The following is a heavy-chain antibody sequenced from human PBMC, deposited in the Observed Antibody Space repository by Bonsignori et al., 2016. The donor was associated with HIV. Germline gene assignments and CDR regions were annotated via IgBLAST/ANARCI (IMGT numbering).Heavy chain of an antibody. CDR3: VQLSGSSWPLDY. CDR1: GYTYYA. J-gene: IGHJ4*02. D-gene: IGHD6-13*01. CDR2: ISDTGATA. V-gene: IGHV3-23*01. Sequence: GGSLRLTCAASGYTYYAMTWVRQAPGKGLEWVSTISDTGATAHYADSVKGRFTISRDNSKNTVFLQMNTLRAEDTALYYCVQLSGSSWPLDYWGQGTLVTVSS.